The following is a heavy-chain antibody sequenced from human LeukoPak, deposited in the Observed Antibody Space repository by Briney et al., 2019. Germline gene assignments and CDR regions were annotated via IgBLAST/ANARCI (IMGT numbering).Heavy chain of an antibody. J-gene: IGHJ4*02. Sequence: GRSLRLSCAASGFTLSTYGMHWVRQAPGKGLEWVAVIWDDGSNNYYADSVKGRFTISRDNSKNTLYLQMNSLRAEDTAVYYCARDQSRYSYDYWGQGTLVTVSS. CDR1: GFTLSTYG. V-gene: IGHV3-33*01. CDR3: ARDQSRYSYDY. D-gene: IGHD5-18*01. CDR2: IWDDGSNN.